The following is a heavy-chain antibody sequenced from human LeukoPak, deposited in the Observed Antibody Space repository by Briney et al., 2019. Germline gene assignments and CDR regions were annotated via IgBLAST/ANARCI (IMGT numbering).Heavy chain of an antibody. V-gene: IGHV3-23*01. CDR3: ANYPVEAPGGHYGMDV. Sequence: PGGSLRLSCAASGFTFSSYAMSWVRQAPGKGLEWVSAISGSGGSTYYADSVKGRFTISRDNSKNTLYLQMNSLRAEDTAVYYCANYPVEAPGGHYGMDVWGQGTTVTVSS. J-gene: IGHJ6*02. CDR1: GFTFSSYA. CDR2: ISGSGGST. D-gene: IGHD4-23*01.